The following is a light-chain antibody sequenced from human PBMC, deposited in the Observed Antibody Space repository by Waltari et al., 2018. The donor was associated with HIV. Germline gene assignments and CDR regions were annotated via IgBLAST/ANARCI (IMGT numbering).Light chain of an antibody. Sequence: SDVLTQSPPVSVAPGQTANISCWGHNIEHKGVQLYQQKLGQAPVLVIYDYTDRPAGIPERFSGSSSGNTATLTVSMVEAGDEADYYCQLWDTSSDHPAFFGGGTKLTV. J-gene: IGLJ2*01. CDR3: QLWDTSSDHPAF. V-gene: IGLV3-21*02. CDR1: NIEHKG. CDR2: DYT.